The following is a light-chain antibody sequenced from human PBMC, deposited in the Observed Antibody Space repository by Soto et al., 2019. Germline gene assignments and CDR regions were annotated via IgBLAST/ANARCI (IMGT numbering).Light chain of an antibody. CDR3: QQYHSSPRT. CDR2: DTS. Sequence: ETVLTQSPGTLSLSPGERATLSCRASQSVGGSSLAWYQQRPGQAPRLLIYDTSNRATGIPDRFSGSGPGTDFTLTISRLEPEDFAVYYCQQYHSSPRTFGQGTKVDIK. V-gene: IGKV3-20*01. CDR1: QSVGGSS. J-gene: IGKJ1*01.